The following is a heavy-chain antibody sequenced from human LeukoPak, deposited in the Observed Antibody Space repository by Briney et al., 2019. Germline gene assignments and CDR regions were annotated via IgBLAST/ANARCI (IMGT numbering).Heavy chain of an antibody. CDR2: INLGDSDT. V-gene: IGHV5-51*01. Sequence: GESLKISCEVSGQRFTIHWIGWVRQMPGKGLEWMGIINLGDSDTKYSPSFQGQVTISLDKSISTAYLQWRSLKASDTAMYYCARRPYSGSPNWFDPWGQGTLVTVSS. CDR1: GQRFTIHW. J-gene: IGHJ5*02. CDR3: ARRPYSGSPNWFDP. D-gene: IGHD1-26*01.